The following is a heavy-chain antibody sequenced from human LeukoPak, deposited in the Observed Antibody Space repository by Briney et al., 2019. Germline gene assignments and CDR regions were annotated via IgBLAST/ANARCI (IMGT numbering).Heavy chain of an antibody. V-gene: IGHV3-73*01. D-gene: IGHD3-22*01. CDR2: IRSKANSYAT. Sequence: GGSLRLSCAASGFTFSGSAMHWVRQAAGKGLEWVGRIRSKANSYATAYAASVKGRFTISRDDSKNTAYLQMNSLKTEDTAVYYCTRPGTMTNSSYWGQGTLVTVSS. J-gene: IGHJ4*02. CDR3: TRPGTMTNSSY. CDR1: GFTFSGSA.